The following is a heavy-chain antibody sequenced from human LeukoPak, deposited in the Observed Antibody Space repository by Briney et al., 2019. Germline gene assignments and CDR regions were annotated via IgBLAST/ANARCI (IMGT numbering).Heavy chain of an antibody. V-gene: IGHV1-18*01. CDR2: IITYNGNT. J-gene: IGHJ4*02. Sequence: ASVTASCTASGYTFTTYGISWVRQAPGQGLEWMGYIITYNGNTNYAQTLQGRVTITTDTSTSTAYMELRSLRSDDTAVYYCARSPYYYDSSGYYAFDYWGQGTLVTVSS. CDR3: ARSPYYYDSSGYYAFDY. CDR1: GYTFTTYG. D-gene: IGHD3-22*01.